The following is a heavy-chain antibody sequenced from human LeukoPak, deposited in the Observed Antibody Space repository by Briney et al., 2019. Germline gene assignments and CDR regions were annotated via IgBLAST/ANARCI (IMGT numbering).Heavy chain of an antibody. CDR1: GYSISSGYY. V-gene: IGHV4-38-2*01. Sequence: PSETLSLTCAVSGYSISSGYYWGWIRQPPGKGLEWIGSIYHSGSTYYNPSLKSRVTISVDTSKNQFSLKLSPVTAADTAVYYCARSNGDYNWFDPWGQGTLVTVSS. CDR3: ARSNGDYNWFDP. D-gene: IGHD4-17*01. CDR2: IYHSGST. J-gene: IGHJ5*02.